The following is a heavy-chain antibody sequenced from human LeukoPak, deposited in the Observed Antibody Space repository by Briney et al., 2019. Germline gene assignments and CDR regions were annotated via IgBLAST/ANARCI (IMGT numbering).Heavy chain of an antibody. CDR1: GGSFSGYY. V-gene: IGHV4-34*01. J-gene: IGHJ4*02. CDR3: AREAGSRYYDSSGPRPYYFDY. Sequence: SETLSLTCAVYGGSFSGYYWSWIRQPPGKGLEWIGEINHSGSTNYNPSLKSRVTISVDTSKNQFSLKLSSVTAADTAVYYCAREAGSRYYDSSGPRPYYFDYWGQGTLVTVSS. CDR2: INHSGST. D-gene: IGHD3-22*01.